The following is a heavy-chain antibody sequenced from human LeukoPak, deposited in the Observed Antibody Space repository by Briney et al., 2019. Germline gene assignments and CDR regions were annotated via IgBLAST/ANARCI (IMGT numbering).Heavy chain of an antibody. Sequence: SETLSLTCAVYGGSFSGYYWSWIRQSPGKGLEWIGEITHSGSTNYNPSLKSRVTISVDTSKNQFSLQLSSVTAADTAVYYCARTSIAADGSWWFDPWGRGTLVTVSS. D-gene: IGHD6-13*01. CDR2: ITHSGST. J-gene: IGHJ5*02. CDR1: GGSFSGYY. V-gene: IGHV4-34*01. CDR3: ARTSIAADGSWWFDP.